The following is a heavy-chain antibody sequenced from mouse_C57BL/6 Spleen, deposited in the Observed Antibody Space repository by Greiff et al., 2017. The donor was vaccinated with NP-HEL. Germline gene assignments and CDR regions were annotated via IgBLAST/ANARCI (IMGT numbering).Heavy chain of an antibody. CDR1: GYTFTSYW. CDR3: ARWEDDYDVTY. CDR2: IDPSDSYT. Sequence: QVQLQQPGAELVKPGASVKLSCKASGYTFTSYWMQWVKQRPGQGLEWIGEIDPSDSYTNSNQKFKGKATLTVDTSSSTAYMQLSSLTSEDSAVYYCARWEDDYDVTYWGQGTLVTVSA. V-gene: IGHV1-50*01. J-gene: IGHJ3*01. D-gene: IGHD2-4*01.